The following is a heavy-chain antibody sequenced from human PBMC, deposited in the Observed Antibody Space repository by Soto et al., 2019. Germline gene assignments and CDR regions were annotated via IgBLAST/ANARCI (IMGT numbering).Heavy chain of an antibody. V-gene: IGHV3-7*01. CDR2: IKGDGSEK. CDR1: GFTFSSFW. D-gene: IGHD3-10*01. Sequence: EVQLVESGGGLVQPGGSLKLSCAASGFTFSSFWMNWVRQAPGKGLEWVANIKGDGSEKYYVDSVKGLFTISRDNAKNSLYLEMNSLRAEDTAVYYCAAGFPPDYWGQGTLVTVSS. CDR3: AAGFPPDY. J-gene: IGHJ4*02.